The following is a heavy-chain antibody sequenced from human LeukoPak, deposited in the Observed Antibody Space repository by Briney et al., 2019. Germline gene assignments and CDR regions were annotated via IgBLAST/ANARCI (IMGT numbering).Heavy chain of an antibody. D-gene: IGHD3-22*01. Sequence: SETLSLTCTVSGGSISSGGYYWSWIRQHPGKGLEWIGYIYYSGSTYYNPSLKSRVTISVDTSKNQLSLKLSSVTAADTAVYYCAREGDDSSGYPSRPFDYWGQGTLVTVSS. CDR3: AREGDDSSGYPSRPFDY. V-gene: IGHV4-31*03. CDR2: IYYSGST. CDR1: GGSISSGGYY. J-gene: IGHJ4*02.